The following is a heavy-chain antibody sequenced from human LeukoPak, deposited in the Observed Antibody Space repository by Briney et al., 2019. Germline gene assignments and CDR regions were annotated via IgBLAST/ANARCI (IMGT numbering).Heavy chain of an antibody. J-gene: IGHJ4*02. D-gene: IGHD3-3*01. V-gene: IGHV3-66*01. CDR2: IYSGGST. CDR1: GFTVSSNY. Sequence: GGSRRLSCAASGFTVSSNYMSWVRKAPGKGLEWVSVIYSGGSTYYADSVKGRFTLSRDNSKNTLYLQMNSLRAEDTAVYYCARVVLYYDFWSAYFHDWGQGTLVTVSS. CDR3: ARVVLYYDFWSAYFHD.